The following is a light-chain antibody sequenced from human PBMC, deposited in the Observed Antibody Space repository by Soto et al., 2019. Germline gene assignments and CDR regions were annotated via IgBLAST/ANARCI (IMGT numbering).Light chain of an antibody. Sequence: IQMTQSPSTLSAFVGDRVTITCRASQSIRTSLAWYQQKPGKAPKFLIYDASTLESGVPSRFSGSGSGTEFTLTISSLQADDFATYFCQQYDDYPLTFGGGTKVDIK. CDR3: QQYDDYPLT. J-gene: IGKJ4*01. CDR2: DAS. CDR1: QSIRTS. V-gene: IGKV1-5*01.